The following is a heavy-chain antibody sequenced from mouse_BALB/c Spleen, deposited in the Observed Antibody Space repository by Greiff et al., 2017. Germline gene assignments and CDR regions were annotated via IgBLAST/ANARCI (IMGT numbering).Heavy chain of an antibody. CDR1: GFTFSSYA. D-gene: IGHD1-1*01. CDR3: TPHYYGSSYYAMDY. CDR2: IRSKANNHAT. Sequence: LQQSGGGLVKPGGSLKLSCAASGFTFSSYAMSWVRQSPEKGLEWVAEIRSKANNHATYYAESVKGRFTISRDDSKSSVYLQMNSLRAEDTGIYYCTPHYYGSSYYAMDYWGQGTSVTVSS. V-gene: IGHV6-6*01. J-gene: IGHJ4*01.